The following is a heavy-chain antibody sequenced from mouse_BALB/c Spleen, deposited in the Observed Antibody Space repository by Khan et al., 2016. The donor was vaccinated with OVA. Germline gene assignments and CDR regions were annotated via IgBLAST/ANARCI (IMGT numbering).Heavy chain of an antibody. V-gene: IGHV14-3*02. D-gene: IGHD1-1*01. J-gene: IGHJ2*01. Sequence: VQLQQSGAELVKPGASVKLSCTASGFNIKDTYMHWVKQRPEQGLEWIGRIDPANGNTKYDPKFQGKATITADTSSNTAYLQLSSLTSEGTAVYYCATYFFGSSRYFDYWGQGTTLPVSS. CDR3: ATYFFGSSRYFDY. CDR2: IDPANGNT. CDR1: GFNIKDTY.